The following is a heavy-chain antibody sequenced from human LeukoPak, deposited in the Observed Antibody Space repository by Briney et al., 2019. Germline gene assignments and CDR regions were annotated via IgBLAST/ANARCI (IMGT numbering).Heavy chain of an antibody. CDR3: AKDLGTRITMIVGPCDY. V-gene: IGHV3-23*01. D-gene: IGHD3-22*01. CDR2: ISGSGGST. Sequence: GGSLRLSCAASGFTFSSYAMSWVRQAPGKGLEWVSAISGSGGSTYYADSVKGRFTISRDNSKNTLYLQMNSLRAEDTAVYYCAKDLGTRITMIVGPCDYWGQGTLVTVSS. CDR1: GFTFSSYA. J-gene: IGHJ4*02.